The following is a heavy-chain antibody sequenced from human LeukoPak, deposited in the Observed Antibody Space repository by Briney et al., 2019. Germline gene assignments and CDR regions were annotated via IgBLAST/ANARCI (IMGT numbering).Heavy chain of an antibody. D-gene: IGHD3-10*01. CDR2: IYTSGST. V-gene: IGHV4-4*07. CDR3: ARDREGGSGRYYYYYMDV. J-gene: IGHJ6*03. Sequence: PSETLSLTCTVSGGSISSYYWSWIRQPAGKGLEWIGRIYTSGSTNYNPSLKSRVTISVDTSKNQFSLKLSSVTAADTAVYYCARDREGGSGRYYYYYMDVWGKGTTVTVSS. CDR1: GGSISSYY.